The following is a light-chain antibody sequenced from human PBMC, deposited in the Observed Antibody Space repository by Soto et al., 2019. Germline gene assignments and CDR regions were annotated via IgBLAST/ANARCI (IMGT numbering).Light chain of an antibody. CDR1: QSVSRSY. CDR2: GAS. V-gene: IGKV3-20*01. Sequence: EIVLTQSPGTLCLSPGERATLSCRASQSVSRSYLAWYQQRPGQAPRLLIYGASSRATGIPDRFSGSGSGTEFTLTISSLQSEDVAVYYCQQYYSTPPTFGQGTRLEI. J-gene: IGKJ5*01. CDR3: QQYYSTPPT.